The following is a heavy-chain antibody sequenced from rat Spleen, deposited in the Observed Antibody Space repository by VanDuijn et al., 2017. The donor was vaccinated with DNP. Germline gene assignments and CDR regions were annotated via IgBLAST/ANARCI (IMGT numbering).Heavy chain of an antibody. J-gene: IGHJ2*01. V-gene: IGHV5-19*01. D-gene: IGHD1-11*01. CDR3: TTDFERGY. CDR2: ITASGGST. CDR1: GFTFSYYG. Sequence: EVQLVESGGGLVQPGRSLKLSCADSGFTFSYYGLAWVRQAPKKGLEWVASITASGGSTSYRDSVKGRFTISRDNAKSTLYLQMDSLRSEDTATYYCTTDFERGYWGQGVMVTVSS.